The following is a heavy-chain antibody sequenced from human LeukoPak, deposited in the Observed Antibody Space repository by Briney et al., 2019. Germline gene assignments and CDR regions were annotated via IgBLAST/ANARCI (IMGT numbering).Heavy chain of an antibody. J-gene: IGHJ4*02. Sequence: GGSLRLSCAASGLTVSSNYMSWVRQAPGKGLEWVSVIYSGGTTYYADSVKGRFTISRDSSKNTLYLQMNSLRAENSAVYYCATEVGQYLGQGTLVTVSP. CDR3: ATEVGQY. CDR2: IYSGGTT. CDR1: GLTVSSNY. V-gene: IGHV3-66*02.